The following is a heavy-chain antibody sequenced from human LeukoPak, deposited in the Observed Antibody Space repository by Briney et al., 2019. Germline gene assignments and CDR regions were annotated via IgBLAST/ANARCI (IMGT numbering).Heavy chain of an antibody. CDR1: GFTFSSYA. D-gene: IGHD2-15*01. Sequence: PGGSLRLSCSASGFTFSSYAMHWVRQAPGKGLKYVSAISSNGGSTYYADSVKGRFTISRDNSKNTLYLQMSSLRAEDTAVYYCVKDVGVVVAAYYFDYWGQGTLVTVSS. J-gene: IGHJ4*02. CDR3: VKDVGVVVAAYYFDY. V-gene: IGHV3-64D*06. CDR2: ISSNGGST.